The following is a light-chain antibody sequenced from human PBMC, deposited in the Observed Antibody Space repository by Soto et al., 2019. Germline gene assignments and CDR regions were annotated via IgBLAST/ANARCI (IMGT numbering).Light chain of an antibody. CDR3: QQYGSSPPIT. CDR2: GAS. CDR1: QSVSSSY. V-gene: IGKV3-20*01. Sequence: EIVLTQSPGTLSLCPGARATLSCRASQSVSSSYLAWYQQKPGQAPRLLIYGASSRATGIPDRFSGSGSGTDFTLTIRRLEPEDFAVYYCQQYGSSPPITFGQGTRREIK. J-gene: IGKJ5*01.